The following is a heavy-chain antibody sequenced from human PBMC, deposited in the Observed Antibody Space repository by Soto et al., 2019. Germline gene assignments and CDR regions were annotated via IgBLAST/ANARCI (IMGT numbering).Heavy chain of an antibody. CDR3: ARVPAAMEGFYYYGMDV. CDR2: ISSSSSYI. J-gene: IGHJ6*02. D-gene: IGHD2-2*01. CDR1: GFTFSSYS. V-gene: IGHV3-21*01. Sequence: EVQLVESGGGLVKPGGSLRLSCAASGFTFSSYSMNWVRQAPGKGLEWVSSISSSSSYIYYADSVKGRFTISRDNAKNSLYLQMNSLRAEDTAVYYCARVPAAMEGFYYYGMDVWGQGTTVTVSS.